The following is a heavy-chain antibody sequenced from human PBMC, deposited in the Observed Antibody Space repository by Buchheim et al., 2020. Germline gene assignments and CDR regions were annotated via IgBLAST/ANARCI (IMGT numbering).Heavy chain of an antibody. Sequence: QVQLVESGGGVVQPGRSLRLSCAASGFTFSSYGFHWVRQAPGKGLEWVAVISYDGSNKYYADSVKGRFTISRDNSKNTLYLQMNSLRAEDTAVYYCAKEMAAAGNYYYYYYGMDVWGQGTT. CDR1: GFTFSSYG. J-gene: IGHJ6*02. CDR3: AKEMAAAGNYYYYYYGMDV. D-gene: IGHD6-13*01. V-gene: IGHV3-30*18. CDR2: ISYDGSNK.